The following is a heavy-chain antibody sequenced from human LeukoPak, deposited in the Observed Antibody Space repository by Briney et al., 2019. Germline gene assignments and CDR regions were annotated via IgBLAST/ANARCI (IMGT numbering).Heavy chain of an antibody. CDR2: IYTSGST. V-gene: IGHV4-4*07. CDR3: ARDADSSSWYISAFDI. D-gene: IGHD6-13*01. Sequence: SETLSLTCTVSGGSISSYYWSWIRQPAGKGLGWIGRIYTSGSTNYNPSLKSRVTMSVDTSKNQFSLKLSSVTAADTAVYYCARDADSSSWYISAFDIWGQGTMVTVSS. CDR1: GGSISSYY. J-gene: IGHJ3*02.